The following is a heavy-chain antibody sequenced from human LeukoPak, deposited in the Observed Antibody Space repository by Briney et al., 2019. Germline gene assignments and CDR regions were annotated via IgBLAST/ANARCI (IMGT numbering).Heavy chain of an antibody. J-gene: IGHJ3*02. Sequence: SWIRQHPGKGLEWIGYTHYSGSTYNNPSLKSRVTISLDTSKNHFSLRLSSVTAADTAVYYCARVRYYDSSGHYNAFDIWGQGTMVTVSS. D-gene: IGHD3-22*01. CDR2: THYSGST. V-gene: IGHV4-31*02. CDR3: ARVRYYDSSGHYNAFDI.